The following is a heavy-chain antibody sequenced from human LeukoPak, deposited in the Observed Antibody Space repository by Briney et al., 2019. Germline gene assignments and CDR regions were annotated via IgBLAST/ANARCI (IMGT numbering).Heavy chain of an antibody. CDR2: INPNSGGT. Sequence: ASVKVSCKASGYTFTGYYMHWVRQAPGQGLEWMGWINPNSGGTNYAQKFQGRVTMTRDTSISTAYMELSRLRSEDTAVYYCARGSGWFGELLSEPFDYWGQGTLVTVSS. CDR1: GYTFTGYY. CDR3: ARGSGWFGELLSEPFDY. J-gene: IGHJ4*02. D-gene: IGHD3-10*01. V-gene: IGHV1-2*02.